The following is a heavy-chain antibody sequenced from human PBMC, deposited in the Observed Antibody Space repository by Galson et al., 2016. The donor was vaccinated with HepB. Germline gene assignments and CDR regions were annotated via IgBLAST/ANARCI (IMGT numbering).Heavy chain of an antibody. CDR1: GGSISRHF. CDR3: ARVSWAAEFDS. Sequence: SETLSLTCTVSGGSISRHFWSWIRRPPGKALEWVGYIYNPGTTNYSPSLKSRVSMSVDTSKNQFSLRLKSVTAADTAMYYCARVSWAAEFDSWGQGTLVTVSS. CDR2: IYNPGTT. V-gene: IGHV4-59*11. D-gene: IGHD6-13*01. J-gene: IGHJ4*02.